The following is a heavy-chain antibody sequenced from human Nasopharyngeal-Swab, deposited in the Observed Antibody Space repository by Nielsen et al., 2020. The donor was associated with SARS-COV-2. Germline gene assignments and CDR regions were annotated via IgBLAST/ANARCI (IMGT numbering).Heavy chain of an antibody. Sequence: WIRQRPGKGLEWVGYIYYSGSTYYNPSLKSRVTISVDTSKNQFSLKLSSVTAADTAVYYCARDIRTYDTLTGYSLGYFDLWGRGTLVTVSS. CDR2: IYYSGST. J-gene: IGHJ2*01. CDR3: ARDIRTYDTLTGYSLGYFDL. D-gene: IGHD3-9*01. V-gene: IGHV4-59*01.